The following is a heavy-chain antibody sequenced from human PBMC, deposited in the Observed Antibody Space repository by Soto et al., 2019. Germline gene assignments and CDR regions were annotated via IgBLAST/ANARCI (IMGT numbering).Heavy chain of an antibody. CDR3: ARATLAPRYQLLPAQGIDY. Sequence: QVQLVESGGGVVQPGRSLRLSCAASGFTFSSYGMHWVRQAPGKGLEWVAVIWYDGSNKYYADSVKGRFTISRDNSKNTLYLQMNSLRAEDTAVYYCARATLAPRYQLLPAQGIDYWGQGTLVTVSS. V-gene: IGHV3-33*01. CDR1: GFTFSSYG. J-gene: IGHJ4*02. D-gene: IGHD2-2*01. CDR2: IWYDGSNK.